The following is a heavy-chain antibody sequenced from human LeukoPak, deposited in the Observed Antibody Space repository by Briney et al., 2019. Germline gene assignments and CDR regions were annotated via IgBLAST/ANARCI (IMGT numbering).Heavy chain of an antibody. CDR3: ATELGFYFDY. CDR2: IYSSGTT. Sequence: SETLSLTCTVSSGSIRSSNYYWHWIRQPAGKGLEWIGRIYSSGTTNYNPSLKSRVTISVDTSKNQFSLKLSSVTAADTAVYYCATELGFYFDYWGQGTLVTVSS. J-gene: IGHJ4*02. D-gene: IGHD7-27*01. V-gene: IGHV4-61*02. CDR1: SGSIRSSNYY.